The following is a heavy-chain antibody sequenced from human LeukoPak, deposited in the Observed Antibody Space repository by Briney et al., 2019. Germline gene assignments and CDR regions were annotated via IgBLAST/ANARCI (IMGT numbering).Heavy chain of an antibody. D-gene: IGHD2-8*01. V-gene: IGHV4-38-2*02. CDR3: AREVGYCTHGVCYTSRYFDY. Sequence: TPSETLSLTCTVSGYSISSGYYWGWIRQPPGKGLEWIGSIYHSGSTYYNPSLKSRVTISVDTSKNQFSLKLNSVTAADTAVYYCAREVGYCTHGVCYTSRYFDYWGQGTLVTVSS. CDR2: IYHSGST. CDR1: GYSISSGYY. J-gene: IGHJ4*02.